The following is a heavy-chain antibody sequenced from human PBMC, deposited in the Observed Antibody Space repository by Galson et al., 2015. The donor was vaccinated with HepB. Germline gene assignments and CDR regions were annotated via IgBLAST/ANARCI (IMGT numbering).Heavy chain of an antibody. CDR2: ISSTGTTM. CDR1: GFTFSSYT. Sequence: SLRLSCAASGFTFSSYTMNWVRQAPGKGLESVSYISSTGTTMYYADSAKGRFTISRDNAQNPLYLQMNSLRDEDTAVYYCARVYFCSGSSYAYWYFDLWGRGALVTVSS. CDR3: ARVYFCSGSSYAYWYFDL. V-gene: IGHV3-48*02. J-gene: IGHJ2*01. D-gene: IGHD3-10*01.